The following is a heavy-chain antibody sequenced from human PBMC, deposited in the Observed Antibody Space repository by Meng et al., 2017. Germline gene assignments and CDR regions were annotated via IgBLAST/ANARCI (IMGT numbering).Heavy chain of an antibody. V-gene: IGHV1-2*02. Sequence: GESLKISCKGSGYTFTGYYMHWVRQAPGQGLEWMGWINPNSGGTNYAQKFQGRVTMTRDTSISTAYMELSRLRSDDTAVYYCASYREQWLARADLSFLFDYWGQGTLVTVSS. CDR2: INPNSGGT. J-gene: IGHJ4*02. D-gene: IGHD6-19*01. CDR3: ASYREQWLARADLSFLFDY. CDR1: GYTFTGYY.